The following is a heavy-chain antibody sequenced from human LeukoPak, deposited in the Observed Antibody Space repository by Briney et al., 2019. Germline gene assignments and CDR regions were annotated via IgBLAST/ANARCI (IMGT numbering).Heavy chain of an antibody. D-gene: IGHD5-24*01. CDR1: GGSISSYY. Sequence: SETLSLTCTVSGGSISSYYWGWIRQPPGKGLEWIGSIYHSGSTYYNPSLKSRVTISVDTSKNQFSLKLSSVTAADTAVYYCARGEMGLFDYWGQGTLVTVSS. CDR3: ARGEMGLFDY. J-gene: IGHJ4*02. CDR2: IYHSGST. V-gene: IGHV4-38-2*02.